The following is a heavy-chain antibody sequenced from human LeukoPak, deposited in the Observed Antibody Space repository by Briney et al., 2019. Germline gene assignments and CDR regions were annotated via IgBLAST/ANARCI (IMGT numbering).Heavy chain of an antibody. D-gene: IGHD2-15*01. V-gene: IGHV4-38-2*02. J-gene: IGHJ3*02. Sequence: SETLSLTCAVSGYSISSGYYWGWIRRPPGKGLEWIGSIYHSGSTYYNPSLKSRVTISVDTSKNQFSLKLSSVTAADTAVYYCARELRYAFDIWGQGTMVTVSS. CDR2: IYHSGST. CDR1: GYSISSGYY. CDR3: ARELRYAFDI.